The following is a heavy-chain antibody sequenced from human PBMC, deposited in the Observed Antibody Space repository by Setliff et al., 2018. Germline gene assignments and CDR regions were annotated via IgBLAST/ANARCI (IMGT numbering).Heavy chain of an antibody. V-gene: IGHV1-69*10. CDR3: ARRYCSGGSCLEYYYYGMDV. Sequence: GASVKVSCKASGGTFSSYAISWVRQAPGQGLEWMGGIIPILGIANYAQKVQGRVTITADKXKSTAYMEMSSLRSEDTAVYYCARRYCSGGSCLEYYYYGMDVWGQGTTVTVSS. D-gene: IGHD2-15*01. J-gene: IGHJ6*02. CDR2: IIPILGIA. CDR1: GGTFSSYA.